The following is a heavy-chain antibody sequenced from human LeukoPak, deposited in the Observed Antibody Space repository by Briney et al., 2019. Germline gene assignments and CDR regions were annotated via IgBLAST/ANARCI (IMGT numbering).Heavy chain of an antibody. V-gene: IGHV3-21*01. D-gene: IGHD6-19*01. CDR1: GFTFSSYS. J-gene: IGHJ5*02. CDR3: ARVVIAVAGREFDP. CDR2: ISSSSSYI. Sequence: GGPLRLSCAASGFTFSSYSMNWVRQAPGKGLEWVSSISSSSSYIYYADSVKGRFTISRDNAKNSLYLQMNSLRAEDTAVYYCARVVIAVAGREFDPWGQGTLVTVSS.